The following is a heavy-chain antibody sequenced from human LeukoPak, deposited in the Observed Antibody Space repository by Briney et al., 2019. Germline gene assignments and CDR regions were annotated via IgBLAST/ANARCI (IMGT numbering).Heavy chain of an antibody. J-gene: IGHJ6*03. CDR3: ARSGYDYVEYYYYYMDV. CDR2: IIPIFGTA. CDR1: GGTFSSYA. V-gene: IGHV1-69*05. D-gene: IGHD5-12*01. Sequence: ASVKVSCKASGGTFSSYAISWVRQAPGQGLEWMGGIIPIFGTANYAQKFQGRVTITTDEPTSTAYMELSSLRSEDTAVYYCARSGYDYVEYYYYYMDVWGKGTTVTVS.